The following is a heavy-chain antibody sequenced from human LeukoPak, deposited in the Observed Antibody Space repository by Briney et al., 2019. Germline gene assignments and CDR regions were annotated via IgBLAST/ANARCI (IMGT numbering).Heavy chain of an antibody. V-gene: IGHV1-46*01. D-gene: IGHD4-17*01. CDR2: INPSGGST. CDR1: GYTFTGYY. Sequence: VKVSCKASGYTFTGYYMHWVRQAPGQGLEWMGIINPSGGSTSYAQKFQGRVTMTRDTSTSTVYMELSSLRSEDTAVYYCASLSTTTGIDYWGQGTLVTVSS. CDR3: ASLSTTTGIDY. J-gene: IGHJ4*02.